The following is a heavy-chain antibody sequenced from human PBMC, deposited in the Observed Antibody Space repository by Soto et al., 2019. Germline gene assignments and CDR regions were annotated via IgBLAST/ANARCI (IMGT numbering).Heavy chain of an antibody. CDR2: VIPILGTA. J-gene: IGHJ4*02. CDR1: GGSLRNSV. Sequence: QVQLVQSGAEVKKPGSSVKVSCTASGGSLRNSVISWVRQAPAQRLEWMGGVIPILGTANYAQKFQGRVTMTADEATSTAYMDLSSLSPDDTAVYYCAGLGHPGHWGPGTLVIVSS. V-gene: IGHV1-69*01. CDR3: AGLGHPGH.